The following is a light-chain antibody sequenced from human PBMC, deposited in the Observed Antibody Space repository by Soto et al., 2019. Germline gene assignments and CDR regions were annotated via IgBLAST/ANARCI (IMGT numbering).Light chain of an antibody. Sequence: AIQVTQSPSSLSASVGDRVTITCPTSQGIRSALGWYQQKPGKVPKLLIYAASTLQSGVPSRFSGSGSGRDFTFTISSLQPEDFATYYCLIDYAYFWAFGQGTKVEIK. CDR3: LIDYAYFWA. J-gene: IGKJ1*01. CDR2: AAS. V-gene: IGKV1-6*01. CDR1: QGIRSA.